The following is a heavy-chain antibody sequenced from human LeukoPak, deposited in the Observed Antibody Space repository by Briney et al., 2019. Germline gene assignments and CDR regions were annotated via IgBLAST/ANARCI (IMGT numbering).Heavy chain of an antibody. CDR3: ARHYLNNWNYPLSYFDY. CDR2: IYYSGST. J-gene: IGHJ4*02. D-gene: IGHD1-7*01. CDR1: GASISIYF. V-gene: IGHV4-59*08. Sequence: SETLSPTCTVSGASISIYFCSWFRQPPGKALEWIGYIYYSGSTTYNPSLTSRVTISVDMSKNQFSLKLSSVSAADTAVYYCARHYLNNWNYPLSYFDYWGQGTLVTVSS.